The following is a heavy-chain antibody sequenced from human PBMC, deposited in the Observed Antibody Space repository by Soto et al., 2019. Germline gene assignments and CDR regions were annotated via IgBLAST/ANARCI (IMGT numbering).Heavy chain of an antibody. CDR1: GFTFNTYS. V-gene: IGHV3-33*01. Sequence: QVQLEESGGSVVQPGRSLRLSCEASGFTFNTYSMHWVRQPPGKGLEWLAAIWYDGTQKYYADSVKGRFIISRDNSKKTLYLEMNSLRAEDTAVYYCARAGGTTVTGLWHFDSWGQGTLVTVSS. J-gene: IGHJ4*02. CDR2: IWYDGTQK. CDR3: ARAGGTTVTGLWHFDS. D-gene: IGHD4-17*01.